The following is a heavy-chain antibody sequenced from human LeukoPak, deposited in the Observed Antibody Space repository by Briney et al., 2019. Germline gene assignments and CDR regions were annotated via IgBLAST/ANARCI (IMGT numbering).Heavy chain of an antibody. CDR3: ARARKLLWCREWEPNLFHP. CDR2: INPNSGGT. Sequence: ASVKLSCKASGYTFTGYYIHWVRQAPGQGLGWVGWINPNSGGTNYAEKFQGRVTMTRDTSISTDYRELSRLRSDDTAVYYCARARKLLWCREWEPNLFHPWGEGTLVTVSS. J-gene: IGHJ5*02. CDR1: GYTFTGYY. D-gene: IGHD3-10*01. V-gene: IGHV1-2*02.